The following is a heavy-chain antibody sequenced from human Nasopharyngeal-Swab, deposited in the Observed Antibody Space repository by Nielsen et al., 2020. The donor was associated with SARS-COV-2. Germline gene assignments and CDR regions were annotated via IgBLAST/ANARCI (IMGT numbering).Heavy chain of an antibody. CDR3: ARAAISRYYDSRQDALDI. J-gene: IGHJ3*02. V-gene: IGHV3-53*04. CDR1: GFTVSNNY. CDR2: IYSGGAT. Sequence: GGSLRLSCEASGFTVSNNYMNWVRHAPGNGLEWVSVIYSGGATYYADSVKGRFTISRHSSKNTLYLQMNSLRAEDTAVYYCARAAISRYYDSRQDALDIWGQGTMVIVSS. D-gene: IGHD3-22*01.